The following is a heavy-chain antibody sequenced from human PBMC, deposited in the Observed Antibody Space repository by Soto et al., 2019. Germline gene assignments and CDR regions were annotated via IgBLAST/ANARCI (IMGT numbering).Heavy chain of an antibody. CDR2: ISSSSSYI. CDR1: GFTFSSYS. D-gene: IGHD2-15*01. Sequence: EVQLVESGGGLVKPGGSLRLSCAASGFTFSSYSMNWVRQAPGKGLEWVSSISSSSSYIYYADSVKGRFTISRDNAKNSLYLQLNSRRAEDTAVYYCAGDREVEARGWFDPWGQGTLFTVSS. CDR3: AGDREVEARGWFDP. J-gene: IGHJ5*02. V-gene: IGHV3-21*01.